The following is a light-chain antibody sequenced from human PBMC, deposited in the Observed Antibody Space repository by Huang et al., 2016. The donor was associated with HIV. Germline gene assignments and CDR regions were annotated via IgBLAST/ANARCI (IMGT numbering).Light chain of an antibody. Sequence: IVMTQSPATVSVSPGDTVNVSCRASQSVGTQIAWYFQRSGQAPQLLIDAAANRATGIPARFSGSGWGRDFDLSIGGLQAEDFGLYFCQQYHDWPPNYTFGQGTKVETK. CDR3: QQYHDWPPNYT. J-gene: IGKJ2*01. CDR1: QSVGTQ. V-gene: IGKV3D-15*01. CDR2: AAA.